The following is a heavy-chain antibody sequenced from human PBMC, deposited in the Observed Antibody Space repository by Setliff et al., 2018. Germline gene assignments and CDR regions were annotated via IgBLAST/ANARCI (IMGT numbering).Heavy chain of an antibody. CDR3: ARESRYYYDNLGTLDY. J-gene: IGHJ4*02. CDR2: IYSSGST. V-gene: IGHV4-4*09. CDR1: GGSISSYY. D-gene: IGHD3-22*01. Sequence: SETLSLTCTVSGGSISSYYWCWIRQPAGEGLEWIGYIYSSGSTYYNPSLKSRVSISVDTSKNQFSLKLSSVTAADTAVYYCARESRYYYDNLGTLDYWGQGTLVTVSS.